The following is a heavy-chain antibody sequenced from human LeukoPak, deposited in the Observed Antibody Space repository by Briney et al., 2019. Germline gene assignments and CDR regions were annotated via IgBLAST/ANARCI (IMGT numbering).Heavy chain of an antibody. CDR3: TTWRSFGELNY. V-gene: IGHV3-15*01. CDR1: GFTFSNAW. J-gene: IGHJ4*02. Sequence: GGSLRLSCAASGFTFSNAWMSWVRQAPGKGLEWVGRIKSKTDGGTTDYAAPVKGRFTISRDDSKDTLYLQMNSLKTEDTAVYYCTTWRSFGELNYWGQGTLVTVSS. CDR2: IKSKTDGGTT. D-gene: IGHD3-10*01.